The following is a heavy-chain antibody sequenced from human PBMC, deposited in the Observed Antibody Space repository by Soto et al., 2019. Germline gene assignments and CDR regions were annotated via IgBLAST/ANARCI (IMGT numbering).Heavy chain of an antibody. D-gene: IGHD6-19*01. J-gene: IGHJ4*02. V-gene: IGHV4-34*01. CDR1: GGSFRGYY. Sequence: QVQLQQWGAGLLKPSETLSLTCAVYGGSFRGYYWSWIRQPPGKGLEWIGEINHSGSTNYNPSLKSRVTISVDSSKNQFSLELSSVTAADTAVYYCARGLRLGNSIAVAGYYFDYWGQGTLVTVSS. CDR3: ARGLRLGNSIAVAGYYFDY. CDR2: INHSGST.